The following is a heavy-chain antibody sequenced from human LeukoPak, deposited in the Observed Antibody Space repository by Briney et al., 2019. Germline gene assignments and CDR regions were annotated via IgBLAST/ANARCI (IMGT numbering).Heavy chain of an antibody. CDR1: GYTFTDYF. D-gene: IGHD2-21*02. Sequence: GASVKVSCKASGYTFTDYFIHWVRQAPGQGLEWMGWINPNIGDASYARKSQDRVTMTRDRSINTAYMELSRLTSDDTAVYYCARMALDGGDSIGFDSWGQGTLVTVSS. CDR3: ARMALDGGDSIGFDS. CDR2: INPNIGDA. J-gene: IGHJ5*01. V-gene: IGHV1-2*02.